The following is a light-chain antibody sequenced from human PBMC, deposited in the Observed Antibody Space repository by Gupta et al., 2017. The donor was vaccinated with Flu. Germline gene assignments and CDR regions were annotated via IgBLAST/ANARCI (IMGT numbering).Light chain of an antibody. V-gene: IGKV1-33*01. CDR3: QQYDNLYS. J-gene: IGKJ2*03. CDR2: DAS. Sequence: DIQMTQSPSSLSASVGDRVTITCQASQDISNYLNWYQQKPGKDPKLLIYDASNLETGVPSRFSGSGSGTDFTFTISRLQPEDIATYYCQQYDNLYSFGQGTKLEIK. CDR1: QDISNY.